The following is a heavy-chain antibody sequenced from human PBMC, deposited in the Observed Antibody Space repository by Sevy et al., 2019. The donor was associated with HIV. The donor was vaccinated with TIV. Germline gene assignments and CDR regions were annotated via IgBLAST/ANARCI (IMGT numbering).Heavy chain of an antibody. CDR1: GYIFGTYD. CDR2: ITAYSGDT. CDR3: ARGRALDSRNYYFDV. Sequence: ASVKVSCKASGYIFGTYDISWVRQAPGQGLEWMGWITAYSGDTHYAQKLQGRVTMTTDSSTGTFYMELSSLTSDDAGVYYCARGRALDSRNYYFDVWAQGTLVTVSS. D-gene: IGHD1-26*01. J-gene: IGHJ4*02. V-gene: IGHV1-18*01.